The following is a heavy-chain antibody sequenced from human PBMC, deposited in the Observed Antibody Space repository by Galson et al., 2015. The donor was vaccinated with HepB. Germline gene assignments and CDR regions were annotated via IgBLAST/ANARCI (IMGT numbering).Heavy chain of an antibody. CDR3: ATGRGISEPNNYCDD. V-gene: IGHV3-15*01. J-gene: IGHJ4*02. CDR2: IRSKAAGGTT. Sequence: SLRLSCAASGFTFSNTWMNWVRQVPGKGLEWVGRIRSKAAGGTTDFAAPVKGRFTISRDDSKNMLYLEMNSLKSEDTAVYYCATGRGISEPNNYCDDWGQGTLVTVSS. CDR1: GFTFSNTW. D-gene: IGHD1-26*01.